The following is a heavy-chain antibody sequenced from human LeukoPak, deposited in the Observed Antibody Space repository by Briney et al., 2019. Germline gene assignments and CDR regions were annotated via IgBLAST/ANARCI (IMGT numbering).Heavy chain of an antibody. D-gene: IGHD4-23*01. J-gene: IGHJ6*02. CDR2: IYTSGST. V-gene: IGHV4-61*02. CDR1: GGSISSGSYY. CDR3: AREVVTGHYYYYYGMDV. Sequence: SQTLSLTCTVSGGSISSGSYYWSWIRQPAGKGLEWIGRIYTSGSTNYNPSLKSRVTISVDTSKNQFSLKLSSVTAVDTAVYYCAREVVTGHYYYYYGMDVWGQGTTVTVSS.